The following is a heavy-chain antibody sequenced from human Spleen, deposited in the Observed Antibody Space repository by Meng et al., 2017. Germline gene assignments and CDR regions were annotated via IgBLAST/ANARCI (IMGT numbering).Heavy chain of an antibody. CDR3: AGGTMYYDSSGYIMDY. V-gene: IGHV4-39*07. CDR2: IYYTGNT. J-gene: IGHJ4*02. CDR1: GGSINNNLYY. Sequence: SETLSLTCTVSGGSINNNLYYWGWIRQPPGKGLEWIGSIYYTGNTYYNPSLSGRLTISIDTSKNQLSLKLNSVTAADTAVYYCAGGTMYYDSSGYIMDYWGQGTLVTVSS. D-gene: IGHD3-22*01.